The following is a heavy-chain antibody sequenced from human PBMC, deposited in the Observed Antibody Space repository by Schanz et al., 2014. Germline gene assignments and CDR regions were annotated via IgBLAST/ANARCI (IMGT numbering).Heavy chain of an antibody. Sequence: QVQLVELGGGVVPPGRSLRLSCAASGITLSGYGLHWVRQAPGKGLEWVGFISFDGRNTGYAHSVKGRFTISRDNSKNTVNLQMNSLRAEDTAVYYCAKEKEEVAADGSFFDYWGQGTLXTVSS. V-gene: IGHV3-30*18. J-gene: IGHJ4*02. CDR1: GITLSGYG. CDR3: AKEKEEVAADGSFFDY. D-gene: IGHD6-13*01. CDR2: ISFDGRNT.